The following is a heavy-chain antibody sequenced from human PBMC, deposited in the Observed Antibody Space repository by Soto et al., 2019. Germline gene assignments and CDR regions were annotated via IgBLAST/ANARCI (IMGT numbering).Heavy chain of an antibody. Sequence: QVQLVESGGGVVQPGRSLRLSCAASGFTFSSYGMHWVRQAPGKGLEWVAVIWYDGSNKYYADSVKGRFTISRDNSKNTLYLQMNSLRAEDTAVYYCARGVGIAVAGTWDYWGQGTLVTVSS. CDR1: GFTFSSYG. D-gene: IGHD6-19*01. V-gene: IGHV3-33*01. J-gene: IGHJ4*02. CDR3: ARGVGIAVAGTWDY. CDR2: IWYDGSNK.